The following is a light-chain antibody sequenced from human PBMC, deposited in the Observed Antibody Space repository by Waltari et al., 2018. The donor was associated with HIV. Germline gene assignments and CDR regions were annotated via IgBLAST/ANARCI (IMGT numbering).Light chain of an antibody. CDR2: WAS. Sequence: DIVMTQSPHSLALSLGERATINCKSSQSIFYSSRNANYLAWYQQKPGQSPKLLIYWASSRASEVPDRFSGSGSRTDFTLSISSLQSEDVAVYFCQQYYSTPPTFGQGTRVEIK. J-gene: IGKJ1*01. CDR1: QSIFYSSRNANY. V-gene: IGKV4-1*01. CDR3: QQYYSTPPT.